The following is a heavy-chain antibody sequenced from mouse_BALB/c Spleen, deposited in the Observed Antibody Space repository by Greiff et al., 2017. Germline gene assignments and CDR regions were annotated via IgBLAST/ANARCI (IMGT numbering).Heavy chain of an antibody. D-gene: IGHD2-1*01. CDR3: ASYGNYHYAMDY. CDR2: INPSTGYT. V-gene: IGHV1-7*01. CDR1: GYTFTSYW. Sequence: QVQLQQSGAELAKPGASVKMSCKASGYTFTSYWMHWVKQRPGQGLEWIGYINPSTGYTEYNQKFKDKATLTADKSSSTAYMQLSSLTSEDSAVYYCASYGNYHYAMDYWGQGTSGTVSS. J-gene: IGHJ4*01.